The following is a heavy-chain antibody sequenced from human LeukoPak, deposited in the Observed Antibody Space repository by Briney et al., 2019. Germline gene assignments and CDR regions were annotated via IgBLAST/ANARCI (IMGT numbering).Heavy chain of an antibody. D-gene: IGHD3-22*01. J-gene: IGHJ4*02. CDR2: IYPGDSDT. CDR1: GYSFTSYW. Sequence: WESLKISCKGSGYSFTSYWIGWVRQMPGKGLEWMGIIYPGDSDTRYGPSFQGQVTISADKSISTAYLQWSSLKASDTAMYYCASGEYYYDSSDYPYYWGQGTPVTVSS. V-gene: IGHV5-51*01. CDR3: ASGEYYYDSSDYPYY.